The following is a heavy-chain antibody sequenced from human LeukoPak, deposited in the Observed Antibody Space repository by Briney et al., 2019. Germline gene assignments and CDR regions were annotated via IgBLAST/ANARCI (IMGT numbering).Heavy chain of an antibody. CDR3: ARGSRDFWSDYYYMDV. D-gene: IGHD3-3*01. CDR2: IIPIFGTA. V-gene: IGHV1-69*01. J-gene: IGHJ6*03. Sequence: SVKVSCKASGGTFSSYAISWVRQAPGQGLEWMGGIIPIFGTANYARKFQGRVTITADESTSTAYMELSSLRSEDTAVYYCARGSRDFWSDYYYMDVWGKGTTVTVSS. CDR1: GGTFSSYA.